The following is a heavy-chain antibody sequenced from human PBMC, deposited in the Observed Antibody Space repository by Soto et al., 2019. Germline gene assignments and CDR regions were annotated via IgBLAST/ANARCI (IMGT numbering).Heavy chain of an antibody. CDR2: ASYDGSYK. Sequence: GGSLRLSCAASGFTFSSFGMHWVRQAPGKGLEWVAVASYDGSYKYCADSVKGRFTISRDNSKNTLYLHMNSLRAEDTDVYYFAKERSVGATPPVFDYGGKGTWVTVS. CDR3: AKERSVGATPPVFDY. D-gene: IGHD3-10*01. J-gene: IGHJ4*02. V-gene: IGHV3-30*18. CDR1: GFTFSSFG.